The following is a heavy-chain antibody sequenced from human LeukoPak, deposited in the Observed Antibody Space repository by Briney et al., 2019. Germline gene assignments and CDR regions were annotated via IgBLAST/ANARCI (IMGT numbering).Heavy chain of an antibody. V-gene: IGHV4-34*01. CDR1: GGSFSGYY. J-gene: IGHJ6*02. Sequence: SETLSLTCAVYGGSFSGYYWSWIRQPPGKGLEWIGEINHSGSTNYNPSLKSRVTISVGTSKNQFSLELSSVTAADTAVYYCARGAGSPPYYYYGMDVWGQGTTVTVSS. D-gene: IGHD3-10*01. CDR3: ARGAGSPPYYYYGMDV. CDR2: INHSGST.